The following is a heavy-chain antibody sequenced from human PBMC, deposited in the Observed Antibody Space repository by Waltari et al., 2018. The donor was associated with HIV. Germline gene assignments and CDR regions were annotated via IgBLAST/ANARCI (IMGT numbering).Heavy chain of an antibody. CDR2: INAGNGNT. Sequence: QVQLVQSGAEVKKPGASVKVSCKASGYTFTSYAMHWVRQAPGQRLEWMGWINAGNGNTKYSQKFQGRVTITRDTSASTAYMELSSLRSEDTAVYYCAISIFGVVITSYYYYGMDVWGQGTTVTVSS. CDR1: GYTFTSYA. V-gene: IGHV1-3*01. D-gene: IGHD3-3*01. CDR3: AISIFGVVITSYYYYGMDV. J-gene: IGHJ6*02.